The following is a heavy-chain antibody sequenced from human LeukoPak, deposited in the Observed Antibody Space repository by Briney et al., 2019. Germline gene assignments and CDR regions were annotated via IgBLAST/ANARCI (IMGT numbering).Heavy chain of an antibody. CDR1: GDSISRSSYQ. CDR3: ARVGSGLDY. D-gene: IGHD1-26*01. J-gene: IGHJ4*02. Sequence: SETLSLTCSVSGDSISRSSYQWGWIRQPPGKGLEWIGSISYSGSTYYNPSLKSRVTMSVDTSKNQFSLKLSSVTAADTAVYFCARVGSGLDYWGQGTLVTVSS. V-gene: IGHV4-39*01. CDR2: ISYSGST.